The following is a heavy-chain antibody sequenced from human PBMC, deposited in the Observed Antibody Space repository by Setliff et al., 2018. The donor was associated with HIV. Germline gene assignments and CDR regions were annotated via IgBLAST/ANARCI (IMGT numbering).Heavy chain of an antibody. Sequence: GGSLRLSCEASAFIFTTYGMHWVRQAPGKGLVWVSRINTDGSSATYADSVKGRFTNSRDNSKNTLYLQMNSLRAEDTAVYYCAKDPGYCSGGSCYVFDYWGQGTLVTVSS. CDR2: INTDGSSA. J-gene: IGHJ4*02. V-gene: IGHV3-74*03. CDR1: AFIFTTYG. D-gene: IGHD2-15*01. CDR3: AKDPGYCSGGSCYVFDY.